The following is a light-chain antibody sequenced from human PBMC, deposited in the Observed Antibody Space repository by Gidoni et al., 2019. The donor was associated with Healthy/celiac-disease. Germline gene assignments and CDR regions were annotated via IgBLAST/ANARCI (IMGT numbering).Light chain of an antibody. CDR1: QSVLYSSNNKNY. CDR2: WAS. Sequence: DIVMTQSTDSLAVSLGERATINCKSSQSVLYSSNNKNYLAWYQQKPGQPPKLLIYWASTRESGVPDRFSSSGSGTDFTLTISSLQAEDVAVYYCQQYYSTPLAFGQGTKVEIK. J-gene: IGKJ1*01. V-gene: IGKV4-1*01. CDR3: QQYYSTPLA.